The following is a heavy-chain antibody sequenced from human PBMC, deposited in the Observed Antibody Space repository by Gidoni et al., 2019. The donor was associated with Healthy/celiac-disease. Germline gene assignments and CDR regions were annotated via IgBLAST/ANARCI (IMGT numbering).Heavy chain of an antibody. CDR1: GFTFTSSA. V-gene: IGHV1-58*01. CDR2: IVVGSGNT. J-gene: IGHJ3*02. CDR3: AAESYYDSSGYYYGDAFDI. Sequence: QMQLVQSGPEVKKPGTSVKVSCKASGFTFTSSAVQWVRQARGQRLEWIGWIVVGSGNTNYAQKFQERVTITRDMSTSTAYMELSSLRSEDTAVYYCAAESYYDSSGYYYGDAFDIWGQGTMVTVSS. D-gene: IGHD3-22*01.